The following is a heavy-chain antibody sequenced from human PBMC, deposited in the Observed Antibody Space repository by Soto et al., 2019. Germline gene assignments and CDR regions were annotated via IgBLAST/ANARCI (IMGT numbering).Heavy chain of an antibody. V-gene: IGHV3-23*01. J-gene: IGHJ3*01. CDR1: GFHFNTYA. CDR3: AKGKSSNYVSHAFDV. D-gene: IGHD3-10*02. CDR2: ISGGGGSI. Sequence: GGSLRLSCAASGFHFNTYAMSWVRQAPGKGLEWVSGISGGGGSIHYVDSVKGRFTISRDNSKNTLYLQMNSLRGEDTAVYYCAKGKSSNYVSHAFDVWGQGTMVTVSS.